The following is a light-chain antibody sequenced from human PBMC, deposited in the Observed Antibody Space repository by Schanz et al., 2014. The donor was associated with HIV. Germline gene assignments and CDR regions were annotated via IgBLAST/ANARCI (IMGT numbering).Light chain of an antibody. CDR1: QSVSSD. Sequence: EIVLTQSPGTLSLSPGERATLSCRASQSVSSDLAWYQQKPGQAPRLLIYYASSRATGIPDRFSGSGSGTHFTLTISRLEPEDFAVYYCQQYGNSLTFGGGTNVDI. J-gene: IGKJ4*01. CDR2: YAS. V-gene: IGKV3-20*01. CDR3: QQYGNSLT.